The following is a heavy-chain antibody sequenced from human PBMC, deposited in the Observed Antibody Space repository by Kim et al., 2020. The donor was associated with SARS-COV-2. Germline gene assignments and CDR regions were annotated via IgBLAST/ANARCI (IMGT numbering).Heavy chain of an antibody. CDR1: GYTLTELS. CDR2: FDPEDGET. J-gene: IGHJ4*02. D-gene: IGHD2-2*01. V-gene: IGHV1-24*01. CDR3: ATAACSSTSCYLSLDYFDY. Sequence: ASVKVSCKVSGYTLTELSMHWVRQAPGKGLEWMGGFDPEDGETIYAQKFQGRVTMTEDTSTDTAYMELSSLRSEDTAVYYCATAACSSTSCYLSLDYFDYWGQGTLVTVSS.